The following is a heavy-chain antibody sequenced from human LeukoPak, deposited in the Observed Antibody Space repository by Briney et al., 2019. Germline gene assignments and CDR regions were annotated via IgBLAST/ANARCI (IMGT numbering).Heavy chain of an antibody. CDR1: GDSVSSNSAA. CDR3: ARDRTGDLYIDC. D-gene: IGHD7-27*01. CDR2: TYYRSKWYN. V-gene: IGHV6-1*01. J-gene: IGHJ4*02. Sequence: SQTLSLTCAISGDSVSSNSAAWNWISQSPSRGLEWLGRTYYRSKWYNNYALFVKSRITINPDTSKNQFSLQLNSVTPEDTAVYCCARDRTGDLYIDCWGQGTLVTVSS.